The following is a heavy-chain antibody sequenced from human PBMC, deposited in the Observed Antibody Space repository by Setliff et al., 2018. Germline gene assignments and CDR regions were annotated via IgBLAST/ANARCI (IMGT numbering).Heavy chain of an antibody. CDR2: MNPNSGNR. J-gene: IGHJ4*02. Sequence: ASVKVSCKASGYTFTTYHINWVRQAPGQGLEWMGWMNPNSGNRGYAQKFQGRVTMTSDSSISTAYMELSSLRSEDTAVYYCATGGYIGYDYVYWGQGTLVTV. V-gene: IGHV1-8*02. CDR3: ATGGYIGYDYVY. CDR1: GYTFTTYH. D-gene: IGHD5-12*01.